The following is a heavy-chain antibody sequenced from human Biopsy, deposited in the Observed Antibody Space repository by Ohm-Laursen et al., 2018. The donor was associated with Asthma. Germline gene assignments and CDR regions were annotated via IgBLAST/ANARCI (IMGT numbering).Heavy chain of an antibody. CDR1: GDGLTDFS. D-gene: IGHD5-12*01. CDR2: IDTVVGGT. J-gene: IGHJ4*02. CDR3: ASDFPNGYVSYNFEF. V-gene: IGHV1-24*01. Sequence: GASVKVSCKISGDGLTDFSMSWVRQAPGQGLEWMGGIDTVVGGTANARRFQGRVTMTEDTSTNTTYMELSSLSSDDTAVYYCASDFPNGYVSYNFEFWGQGTLVTVSS.